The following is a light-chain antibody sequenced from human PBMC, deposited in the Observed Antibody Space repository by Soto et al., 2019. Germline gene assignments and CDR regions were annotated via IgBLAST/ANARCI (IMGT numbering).Light chain of an antibody. CDR2: ADN. CDR3: QSYDTSLSGVI. V-gene: IGLV1-40*01. J-gene: IGLJ7*02. Sequence: QSVLTQTPSVSGAPGQKITMSCTGSSSNIGAGYDVHWYQQLPGAAPRLLIYADNNRPSGVPDRFSASNSGTSASLAITGLQGEDEAVYYCQSYDTSLSGVIFGAGTQLTAL. CDR1: SSNIGAGYD.